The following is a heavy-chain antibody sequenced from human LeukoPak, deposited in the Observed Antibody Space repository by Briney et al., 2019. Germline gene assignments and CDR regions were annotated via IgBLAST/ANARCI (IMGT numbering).Heavy chain of an antibody. CDR3: AKDPSFRPGYFDY. CDR2: IRYDGSNK. CDR1: GFTFSSYG. J-gene: IGHJ4*02. V-gene: IGHV3-30*02. Sequence: PGGSLRLSCAASGFTFSSYGMHWVRQAPGKGLEWVAFIRYDGSNKYYADSVKGRFTISRDNSKNTLYLQMNILRAEDTAVYYCAKDPSFRPGYFDYWGQGTLVTVSS.